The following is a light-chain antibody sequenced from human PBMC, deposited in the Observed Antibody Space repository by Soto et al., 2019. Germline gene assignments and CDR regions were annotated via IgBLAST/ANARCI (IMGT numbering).Light chain of an antibody. V-gene: IGLV2-8*01. J-gene: IGLJ2*01. CDR3: SSYAGSNSVV. CDR2: DVS. CDR1: SSDVGGYNY. Sequence: QSALTQAPSASGSPGQSVTISCTGTSSDVGGYNYVSWYQQHPGKAPKLIIYDVSKRPSGVPDRFSGSKSGNTASLTVSGLQAEDEADYYCSSYAGSNSVVFGGGTKVTVL.